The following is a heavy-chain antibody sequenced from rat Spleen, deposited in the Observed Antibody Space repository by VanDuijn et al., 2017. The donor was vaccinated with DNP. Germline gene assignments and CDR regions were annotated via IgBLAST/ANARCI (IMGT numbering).Heavy chain of an antibody. D-gene: IGHD1-12*02. Sequence: QVQLKESGPGLVQPSQTLSLTCTVSGFSLASFGVSWVRQPPGKGLEWIAAVSSGGDTYYNSVLKSRLSITRDTSKSQVFLEMDSLRSEDTATYYCARQGLVVITTYFDYWGQGVMVTVSS. J-gene: IGHJ2*01. CDR2: VSSGGDT. CDR3: ARQGLVVITTYFDY. V-gene: IGHV2S12*01. CDR1: GFSLASFG.